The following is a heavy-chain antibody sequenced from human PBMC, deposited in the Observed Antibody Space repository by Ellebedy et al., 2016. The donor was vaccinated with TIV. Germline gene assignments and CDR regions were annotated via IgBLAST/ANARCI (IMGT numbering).Heavy chain of an antibody. D-gene: IGHD1-1*01. V-gene: IGHV4-30-2*01. CDR1: GGSISSGGYS. J-gene: IGHJ3*01. Sequence: SETLSLTCAVSGGSISSGGYSWSWVRQPPGKGLEWIGYIYHSGSTYYNPSLKSRVTISVVRSKNQFSLKLSSVTAADTAVYYCARKRRLDDAFDLWGQGTMVSVSS. CDR2: IYHSGST. CDR3: ARKRRLDDAFDL.